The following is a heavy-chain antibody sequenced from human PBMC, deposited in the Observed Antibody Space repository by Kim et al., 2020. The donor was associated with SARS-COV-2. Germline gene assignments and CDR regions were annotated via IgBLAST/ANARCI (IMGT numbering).Heavy chain of an antibody. Sequence: GGSLRLSCAASGFTFSSYAMHWVRQAPGKGLEWVAVISYDGSNKYYADSVKGRFTISRDNSKNTLYLQMNSLRAEDTAVYYCARSKITMVRGVIITTYYYYGMDVWGQGTTVTVSS. CDR3: ARSKITMVRGVIITTYYYYGMDV. CDR2: ISYDGSNK. J-gene: IGHJ6*02. CDR1: GFTFSSYA. D-gene: IGHD3-10*01. V-gene: IGHV3-30*04.